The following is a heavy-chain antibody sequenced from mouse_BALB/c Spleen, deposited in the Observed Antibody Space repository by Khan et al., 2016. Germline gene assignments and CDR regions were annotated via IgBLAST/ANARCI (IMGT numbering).Heavy chain of an antibody. Sequence: QIQLVQSGPELKKPGETVKISCKASGYTFTNYGMNWVKQAPGKGLKWMGWINTNTGEPTYAEEFKGRFAFSLETSARTAYLQISNLKNEDTATYFCAEDYYCSNWFACWGPGTLVTVSA. D-gene: IGHD1-1*01. J-gene: IGHJ3*01. V-gene: IGHV9-3*02. CDR2: INTNTGEP. CDR3: AEDYYCSNWFAC. CDR1: GYTFTNYG.